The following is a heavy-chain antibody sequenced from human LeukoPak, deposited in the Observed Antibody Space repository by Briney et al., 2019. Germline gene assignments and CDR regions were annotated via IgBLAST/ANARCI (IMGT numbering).Heavy chain of an antibody. J-gene: IGHJ4*02. D-gene: IGHD3-22*01. CDR2: ISGSGGST. CDR3: AKGEYYYDSSGYYTPLGY. Sequence: GGSLRLSCAASGFTFSSYAMSWVRQAPGKGLEWVSAISGSGGSTYYADSVKGRFTISRDNSKNTLYLQMNSLRAEDTAVYYCAKGEYYYDSSGYYTPLGYWGQGTLVTVSS. CDR1: GFTFSSYA. V-gene: IGHV3-23*01.